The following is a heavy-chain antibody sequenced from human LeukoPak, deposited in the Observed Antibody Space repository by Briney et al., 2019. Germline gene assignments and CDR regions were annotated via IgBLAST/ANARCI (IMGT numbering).Heavy chain of an antibody. V-gene: IGHV4-34*01. CDR3: ARGAPGGVAAAGRVDY. CDR2: INHSGST. J-gene: IGHJ4*02. Sequence: PSETLSLTCAVYGGSFSGYYWSWIRQPPGKGLEWIGEINHSGSTNYNPSLKSRVTISVDTSKNQFSLKLSSVTAADTAVYYCARGAPGGVAAAGRVDYWGQGTLVTVSS. D-gene: IGHD6-13*01. CDR1: GGSFSGYY.